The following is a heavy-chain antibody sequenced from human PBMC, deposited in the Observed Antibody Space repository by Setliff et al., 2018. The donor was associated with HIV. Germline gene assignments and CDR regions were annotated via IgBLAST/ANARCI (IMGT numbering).Heavy chain of an antibody. CDR3: LLEAPLMMGTTPPL. Sequence: SETLSLTCAVYGGSFSGYYWSWIRQSPGKGLEWIGEINHTGSTNYIPSLKSRLTLSVDTSKNQFSLKLSSVTAADTAVYYCLLEAPLMMGTTPPLWGQGTLVTVSS. V-gene: IGHV4-34*01. D-gene: IGHD1-7*01. J-gene: IGHJ4*02. CDR2: INHTGST. CDR1: GGSFSGYY.